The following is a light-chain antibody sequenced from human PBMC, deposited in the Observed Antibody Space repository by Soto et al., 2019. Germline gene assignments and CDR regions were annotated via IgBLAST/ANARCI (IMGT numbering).Light chain of an antibody. CDR3: QTWDTYSGV. CDR2: LNSNGNH. V-gene: IGLV4-69*01. Sequence: QSVLTQSPSASASLGGSVKLTCTLSSGHSTYAIAWHQQQPQRGPRFLMNLNSNGNHNKGDGIPDRFSGSSSGAERYLTISSLQSDDEADYYCQTWDTYSGVFGGGTQLTVL. CDR1: SGHSTYA. J-gene: IGLJ3*02.